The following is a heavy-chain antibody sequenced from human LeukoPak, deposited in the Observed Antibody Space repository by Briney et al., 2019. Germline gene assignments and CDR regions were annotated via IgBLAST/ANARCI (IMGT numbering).Heavy chain of an antibody. V-gene: IGHV1-69*13. CDR2: IIPIFGTA. CDR1: GDSIINFA. D-gene: IGHD2-2*01. J-gene: IGHJ4*02. CDR3: ARGLPVDY. Sequence: SVKVSCKASGDSIINFAVSWVRQAPGQGLEWMGGIIPIFGTAHYAQKFQGRVTITADESTSTAYMELSSLRSEDTAVYYCARGLPVDYWGLGTLVTVSS.